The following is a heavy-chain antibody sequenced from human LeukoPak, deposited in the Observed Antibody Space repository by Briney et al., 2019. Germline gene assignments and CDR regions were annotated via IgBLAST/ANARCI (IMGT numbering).Heavy chain of an antibody. CDR1: GYSFTSYW. J-gene: IGHJ5*02. V-gene: IGHV5-10-1*01. CDR3: ARYAYYYDSSGYYLDWFDP. CDR2: IDPSDSYT. D-gene: IGHD3-22*01. Sequence: GESLKISCKGSGYSFTSYWIGWVRQMPGKGLEWMGRIDPSDSYTNYSPSFQGHVTISADKSISTAYLQWSSLKASDTAMYYCARYAYYYDSSGYYLDWFDPWGQGTLVTVSS.